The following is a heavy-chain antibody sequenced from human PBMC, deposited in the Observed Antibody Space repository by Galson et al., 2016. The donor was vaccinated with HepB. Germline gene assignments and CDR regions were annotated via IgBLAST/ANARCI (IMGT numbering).Heavy chain of an antibody. Sequence: SVKVSCKASGYTFTNYGISWVRQAPGQGLEWMGWISAYNGNTNYAQKLQGRVTMTTDTATSTAYMELRSLRSDDTAVYYCARDWDYYDSSGNYPDYWGQGTLVTVSS. CDR2: ISAYNGNT. V-gene: IGHV1-18*01. CDR3: ARDWDYYDSSGNYPDY. CDR1: GYTFTNYG. D-gene: IGHD3-22*01. J-gene: IGHJ4*02.